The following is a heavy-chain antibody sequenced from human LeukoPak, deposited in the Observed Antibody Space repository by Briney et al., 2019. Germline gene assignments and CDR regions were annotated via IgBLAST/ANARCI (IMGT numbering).Heavy chain of an antibody. CDR3: ARDNPTVPGVPSIV. Sequence: ASVKVSCKASGYTFTSYGISWVRQAPGQGLEWMGWISAYNGNTNSAQKFQGRVTTTTDTSTSTAYMELRSLRSDDTAMYYCARDNPTVPGVPSIVWGQGTRVTVSA. D-gene: IGHD2-15*01. CDR2: ISAYNGNT. V-gene: IGHV1-18*01. J-gene: IGHJ4*02. CDR1: GYTFTSYG.